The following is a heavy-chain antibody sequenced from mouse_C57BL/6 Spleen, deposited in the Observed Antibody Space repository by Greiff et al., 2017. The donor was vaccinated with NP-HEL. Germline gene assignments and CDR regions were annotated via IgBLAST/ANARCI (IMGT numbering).Heavy chain of an antibody. CDR3: VRGNAMDY. CDR2: IRRKSSNYAT. CDR1: GFTFNTYA. J-gene: IGHJ4*01. V-gene: IGHV10-3*01. Sequence: EVKLVESGGGLVQPKGSLKLSCAASGFTFNTYAMHWVRQAPGKGLEWVARIRRKSSNYATYYADSVKDRFTISRDDSQSMLYLQMNNLKTEDTAMYYCVRGNAMDYWGQGTSVTVSS.